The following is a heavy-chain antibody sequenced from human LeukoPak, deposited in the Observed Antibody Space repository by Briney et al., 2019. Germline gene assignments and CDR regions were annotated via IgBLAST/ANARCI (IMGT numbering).Heavy chain of an antibody. Sequence: ASVKVSCKASGYTFTSYGIGWVRQAPGQGLEWMGWISAYNGNTNYAQKLQGRVTMTRDTSISTAYMELSRLRSDDTAVYYCARVEYSGSSDAFDIWGQGTMVTVSS. V-gene: IGHV1-18*01. CDR3: ARVEYSGSSDAFDI. J-gene: IGHJ3*02. CDR1: GYTFTSYG. D-gene: IGHD1-26*01. CDR2: ISAYNGNT.